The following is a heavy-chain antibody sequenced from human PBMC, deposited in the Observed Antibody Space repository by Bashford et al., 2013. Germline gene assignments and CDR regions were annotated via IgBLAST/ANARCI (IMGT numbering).Heavy chain of an antibody. Sequence: SSETLSLTCTVSGGSISSYYWSWIRQPAGKGLEWIGRIYTSGSTNYNPSLKSRVTMSVDTSKNQFSLKLSSVTAADTAVYYCARVSTIVTPRYYYMDVWGKGTTVTVSS. CDR3: ARVSTIVTPRYYYMDV. CDR2: IYTSGST. D-gene: IGHD4-11*01. V-gene: IGHV4-4*07. J-gene: IGHJ6*03. CDR1: GGSISSYY.